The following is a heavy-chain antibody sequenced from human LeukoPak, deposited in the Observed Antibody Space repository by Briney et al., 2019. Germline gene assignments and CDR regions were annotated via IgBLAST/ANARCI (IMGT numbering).Heavy chain of an antibody. CDR2: IKGDGSHT. CDR1: GFTFRNYW. J-gene: IGHJ5*01. CDR3: VRDWDHFDFDS. Sequence: PGGSLRLSCAASGFTFRNYWMHWLRQAPGKGLVWVSRIKGDGSHTIYADSVKGRFTISRDNAKNTLYLQMKSLRVEDTALYYCVRDWDHFDFDSWGQGTLVTVSS. V-gene: IGHV3-74*01. D-gene: IGHD1-26*01.